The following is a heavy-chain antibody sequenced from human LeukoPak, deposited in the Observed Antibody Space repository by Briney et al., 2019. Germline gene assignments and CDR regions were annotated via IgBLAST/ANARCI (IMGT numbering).Heavy chain of an antibody. V-gene: IGHV3-21*01. CDR3: ARALSPITMIVAFTFDI. Sequence: GGSLRLSCAASGFTFSSYSMNWVRQAPGKGLEWVSSISSSSSYICYADSVKGRFTISRDNAKNSLYLQMNSLRAEDTAVYYCARALSPITMIVAFTFDIWGQGTMVTVSS. J-gene: IGHJ3*02. D-gene: IGHD3-22*01. CDR2: ISSSSSYI. CDR1: GFTFSSYS.